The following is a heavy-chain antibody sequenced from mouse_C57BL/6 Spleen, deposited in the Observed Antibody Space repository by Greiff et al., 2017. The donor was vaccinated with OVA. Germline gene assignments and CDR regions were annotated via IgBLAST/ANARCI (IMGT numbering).Heavy chain of an antibody. J-gene: IGHJ3*01. Sequence: VQLQQSGPGLVQPSQSLSITCTVSGFSLTSYGVHWVRQSPGKGLAWLALIWSGGSTDYNAAFISRLSISKDNSKSQVFFKMNSRQADDTAIYYCARGDHGSSYDWFAYWGQGTLVTVSA. CDR2: IWSGGST. V-gene: IGHV2-2*01. D-gene: IGHD1-1*01. CDR1: GFSLTSYG. CDR3: ARGDHGSSYDWFAY.